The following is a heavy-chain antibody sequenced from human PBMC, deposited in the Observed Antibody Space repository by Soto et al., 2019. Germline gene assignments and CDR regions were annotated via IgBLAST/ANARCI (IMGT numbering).Heavy chain of an antibody. J-gene: IGHJ6*02. V-gene: IGHV1-69*02. CDR1: GGTFSSYT. CDR3: ASGPVQTTHYYYGMDV. CDR2: IIPILGIA. D-gene: IGHD4-4*01. Sequence: QVQLVQSGAEVKKPGSSVKVSCKASGGTFSSYTSSWVRQAPGQGLEWMGRIIPILGIANYAQKFQGRVTITADKSTSTAYMELSSLRSEDTAVYYCASGPVQTTHYYYGMDVWGQGTTVTVSS.